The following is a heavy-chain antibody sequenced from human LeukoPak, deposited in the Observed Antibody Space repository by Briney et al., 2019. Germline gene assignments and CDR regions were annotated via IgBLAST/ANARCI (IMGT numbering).Heavy chain of an antibody. CDR2: ISSSGSTI. CDR3: AAKQVGVYYGSWSYLGETYY. D-gene: IGHD3-10*01. CDR1: GFTFSSYS. V-gene: IGHV3-48*04. Sequence: GGSLRLSCAASGFTFSSYSMNWVRQAPGKGLEWVSYISSSGSTIYYADSVKGRFTISRDNAKNSLYLQMNSLRAEDTAVYYCAAKQVGVYYGSWSYLGETYYWGQGTLVTVSS. J-gene: IGHJ4*02.